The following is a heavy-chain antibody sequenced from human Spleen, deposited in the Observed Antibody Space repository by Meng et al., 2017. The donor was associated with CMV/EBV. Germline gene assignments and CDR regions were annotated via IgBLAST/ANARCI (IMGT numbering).Heavy chain of an antibody. CDR3: ARDAYSSGRVDALDI. D-gene: IGHD6-19*01. V-gene: IGHV3-7*01. Sequence: GGSLRLSCAASGFTFSSYGMHWVRQAPGKGLDWVANIKQDGSEKYYVDSLKGRFTISRDNAKNSLYLQMNSLRAEDTAMYFCARDAYSSGRVDALDIWGQGTMVTVSS. CDR2: IKQDGSEK. CDR1: GFTFSSYG. J-gene: IGHJ3*02.